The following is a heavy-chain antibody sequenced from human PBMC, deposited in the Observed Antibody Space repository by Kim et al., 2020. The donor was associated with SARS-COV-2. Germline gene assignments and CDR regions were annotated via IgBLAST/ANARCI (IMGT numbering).Heavy chain of an antibody. V-gene: IGHV3-23*01. D-gene: IGHD3-22*01. CDR3: AKEGTYYYDSSGYPDAFDI. CDR1: GFTFSSYA. J-gene: IGHJ3*02. Sequence: GGSLRLSCAASGFTFSSYAMSWVRQAPGKGLEWVSAISGSGGSTYYADSVKGRFTISRDNSKNTLYLQMNSLRAEDTAVYYCAKEGTYYYDSSGYPDAFDIWGQGTMVTVSS. CDR2: ISGSGGST.